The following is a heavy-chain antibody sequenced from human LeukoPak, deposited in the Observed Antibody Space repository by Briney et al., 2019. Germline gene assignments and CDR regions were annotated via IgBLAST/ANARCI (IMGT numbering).Heavy chain of an antibody. J-gene: IGHJ3*02. Sequence: ASGEVPCQASGNTFHNHYMDWVGTGPGQGGEWMGIINPSGGSTSYAQKFQGRVTMTRDTSTSTVYMDLSSLRPEDTAVYFCARERDDDPFDIWGQGTLVIVSS. CDR3: ARERDDDPFDI. V-gene: IGHV1-46*02. CDR2: INPSGGST. CDR1: GNTFHNHY. D-gene: IGHD1-1*01.